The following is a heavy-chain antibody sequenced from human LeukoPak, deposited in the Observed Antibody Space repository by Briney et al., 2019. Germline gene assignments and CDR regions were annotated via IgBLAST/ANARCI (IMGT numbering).Heavy chain of an antibody. CDR1: GGSISSSSYY. V-gene: IGHV4-39*01. CDR3: ARHPCVINWFDP. Sequence: SETLSLTCTVSGGSISSSSYYWGWIRQPPGKGLEWIGSIYYSGSTYYNPSLKSRVTISVDTSKNQFSLKLSSVTAADTAVYYCARHPCVINWFDPWGQGTLVTVSS. J-gene: IGHJ5*02. D-gene: IGHD3-10*01. CDR2: IYYSGST.